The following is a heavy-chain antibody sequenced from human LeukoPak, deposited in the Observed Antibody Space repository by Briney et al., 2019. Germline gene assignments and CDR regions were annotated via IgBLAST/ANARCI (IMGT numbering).Heavy chain of an antibody. V-gene: IGHV3-43*02. CDR3: AKDILFDERGTGYYYGMDV. J-gene: IGHJ6*02. CDR1: GFTFDDYA. D-gene: IGHD2/OR15-2a*01. Sequence: GGSLRLSCAASGFTFDDYAMHWVRQAPGKGLEWVSLINGDGGSTYYADSVKGRFTISRDNSKNSLYLQMNSLRTEDTALYYCAKDILFDERGTGYYYGMDVWGQGTTVTVSS. CDR2: INGDGGST.